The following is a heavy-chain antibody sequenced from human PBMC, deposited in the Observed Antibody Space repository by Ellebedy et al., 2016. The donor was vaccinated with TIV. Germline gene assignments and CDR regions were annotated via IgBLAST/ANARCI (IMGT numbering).Heavy chain of an antibody. CDR2: IYYSGST. CDR3: ARQSYYDFWSDYYRGDNDAFDI. V-gene: IGHV4-59*08. Sequence: MPGGSLRLSCTVSGGSISSYYWSWIRQPPGKGLEWIGYIYYSGSTNYNPSLKSRVTISVDTSKNQFSLKLSPVTAADTAVYYCARQSYYDFWSDYYRGDNDAFDIWGQGTVVTVSS. J-gene: IGHJ3*02. CDR1: GGSISSYY. D-gene: IGHD3-3*01.